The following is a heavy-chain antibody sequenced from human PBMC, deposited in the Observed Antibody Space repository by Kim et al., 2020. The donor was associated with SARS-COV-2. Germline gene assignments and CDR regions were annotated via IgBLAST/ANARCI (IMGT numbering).Heavy chain of an antibody. CDR3: AKDLRFLEWLSTFDP. CDR2: ISWNSGSI. J-gene: IGHJ5*02. D-gene: IGHD3-3*01. CDR1: GFTFDDYA. Sequence: GGSLRLSCAASGFTFDDYAMHWVRQAPGKGLEWVSGISWNSGSIGYADSVKGRFTISRDNAKNSLYLQMNSLRAEDTALYYCAKDLRFLEWLSTFDPWGQGTLVTVSS. V-gene: IGHV3-9*01.